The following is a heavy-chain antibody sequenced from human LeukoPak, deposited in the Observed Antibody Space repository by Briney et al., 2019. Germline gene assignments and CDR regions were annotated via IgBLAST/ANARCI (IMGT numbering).Heavy chain of an antibody. Sequence: PSETLSLXCAVYGGSFSGYYWSWIRQPPGKGLEWIGDINPGGSTNYNPSLKSRVIVSVDTSKNQLSLKLTSVTAADTAVYYCAGDHGSSGYLYWGQGILVTVSP. CDR2: INPGGST. D-gene: IGHD3-22*01. V-gene: IGHV4-34*01. CDR3: AGDHGSSGYLY. J-gene: IGHJ4*02. CDR1: GGSFSGYY.